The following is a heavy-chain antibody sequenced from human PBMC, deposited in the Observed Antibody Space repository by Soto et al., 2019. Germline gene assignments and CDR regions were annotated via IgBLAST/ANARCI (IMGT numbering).Heavy chain of an antibody. CDR2: IYYRGNT. D-gene: IGHD3-16*01. J-gene: IGHJ4*02. CDR1: GGSISKNNYH. Sequence: PSETLSLTCIVSGGSISKNNYHWVWIRQPPGKGLEWMGSIYYRGNTYYNPSLRSRITISVDTSRNQFSLALSSVTAADTAVYFCARLRGGCPADFWGQGTLVTVSS. V-gene: IGHV4-39*01. CDR3: ARLRGGCPADF.